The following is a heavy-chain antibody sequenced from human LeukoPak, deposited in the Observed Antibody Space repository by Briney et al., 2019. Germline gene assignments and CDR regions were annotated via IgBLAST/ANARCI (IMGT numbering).Heavy chain of an antibody. J-gene: IGHJ3*02. D-gene: IGHD2-15*01. CDR1: GGSISSGDYY. Sequence: SETLSLTCAVSGGSISSGDYYWSWIRQPPGKGLEWIGYIYYSGSTYYNPSLKSRVTISVDTSKNQFSLKLSSVTAADTAVYYCARRFAGYCSGGSCLRRTLGIWGQGTMVTVSS. CDR2: IYYSGST. V-gene: IGHV4-30-4*08. CDR3: ARRFAGYCSGGSCLRRTLGI.